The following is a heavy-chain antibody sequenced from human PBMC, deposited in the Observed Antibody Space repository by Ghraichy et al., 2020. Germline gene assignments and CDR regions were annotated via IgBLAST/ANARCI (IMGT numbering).Heavy chain of an antibody. CDR3: ARRGSGYSHAFDI. Sequence: SETLSLTCTVSGGSISSYYWSWIRQPPGKGLEWIGFIYYSGSTNYNPSLKSRLTLSVDTSKNHFSLKLSSVTAADTAVYYCARRGSGYSHAFDIWGQGTLVTVSS. CDR2: IYYSGST. J-gene: IGHJ3*02. CDR1: GGSISSYY. V-gene: IGHV4-59*08. D-gene: IGHD3-22*01.